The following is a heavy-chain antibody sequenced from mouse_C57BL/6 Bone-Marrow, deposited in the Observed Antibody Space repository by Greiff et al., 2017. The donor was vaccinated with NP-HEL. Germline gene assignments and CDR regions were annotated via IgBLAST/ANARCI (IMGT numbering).Heavy chain of an antibody. Sequence: DVKLQESGAELVKPGASVKLSCTASGFNIKDYYMHWVKQRPEQGLEWIGRIDPEDGETKYAPNFQGKATITADTSSNTAYLQLSSLTSEDTAVYYCASFYAWFAYWGQGTLVTVSA. CDR2: IDPEDGET. V-gene: IGHV14-2*01. J-gene: IGHJ3*01. CDR3: ASFYAWFAY. CDR1: GFNIKDYY. D-gene: IGHD2-3*01.